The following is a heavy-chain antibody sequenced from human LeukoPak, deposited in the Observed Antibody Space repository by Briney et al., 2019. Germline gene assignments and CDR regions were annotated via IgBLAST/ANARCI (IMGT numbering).Heavy chain of an antibody. V-gene: IGHV3-23*01. CDR2: IIGSGGST. CDR1: GFTFSSYA. CDR3: AKGRPYYYDSSGPSAFDY. Sequence: PGGSLRLSCAASGFTFSSYAMSWVRQAPGKGLEWASAIIGSGGSTYYADSVKGRFTISRDNSKNTLYLQMNSLRAEDTAVYYCAKGRPYYYDSSGPSAFDYWGQGTLVTVSS. J-gene: IGHJ4*02. D-gene: IGHD3-22*01.